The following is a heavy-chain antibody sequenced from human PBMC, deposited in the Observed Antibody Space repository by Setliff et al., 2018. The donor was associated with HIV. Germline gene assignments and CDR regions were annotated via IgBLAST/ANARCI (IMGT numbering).Heavy chain of an antibody. CDR2: IDQDGSHK. V-gene: IGHV3-7*01. CDR1: GFTFNNYW. J-gene: IGHJ6*02. Sequence: GGSLRLSCAVSGFTFNNYWIVWVRQAPGKGLEWVANIDQDGSHKYYVDSVKGRFTISRDNAKNSLYLQMNSLRAEDTAVYYCARVHGMDVWGQGTTVTVS. CDR3: ARVHGMDV.